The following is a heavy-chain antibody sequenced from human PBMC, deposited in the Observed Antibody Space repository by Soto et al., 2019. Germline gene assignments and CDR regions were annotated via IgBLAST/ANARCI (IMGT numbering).Heavy chain of an antibody. CDR1: GFTFSSYW. Sequence: PGGSLRLSCAASGFTFSSYWMSWVRQAPGKGLEWVANIKQDGSEKYYVDSVKGRFTISRDNAKNSLYLQMNSLRAEDTAVYYCARDVMATTNFFYYYYYMDVWGKGTTVTVSS. J-gene: IGHJ6*03. D-gene: IGHD5-12*01. CDR3: ARDVMATTNFFYYYYYMDV. V-gene: IGHV3-7*01. CDR2: IKQDGSEK.